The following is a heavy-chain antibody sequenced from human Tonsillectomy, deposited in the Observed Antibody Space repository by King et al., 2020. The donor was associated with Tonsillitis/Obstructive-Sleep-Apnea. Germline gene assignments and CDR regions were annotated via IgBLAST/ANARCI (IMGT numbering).Heavy chain of an antibody. Sequence: VQLQQWGAGLLKPSETLSLTCAVYGGSFSGYYWSWIRQPPGKGLEWIGEINHSGSTNYNPSLKSRVTISVDTSKNQFSLRLSSVTAADTAVYFCARELPRDPLTSGIAARYFGYWGQGTLVTVSS. V-gene: IGHV4-34*01. J-gene: IGHJ4*02. CDR2: INHSGST. D-gene: IGHD6-6*01. CDR1: GGSFSGYY. CDR3: ARELPRDPLTSGIAARYFGY.